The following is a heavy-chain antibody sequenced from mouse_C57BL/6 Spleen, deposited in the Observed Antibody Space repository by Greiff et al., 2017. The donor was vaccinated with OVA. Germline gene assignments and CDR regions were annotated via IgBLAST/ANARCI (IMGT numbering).Heavy chain of an antibody. D-gene: IGHD2-1*01. CDR2: ISSGGSYT. J-gene: IGHJ2*01. CDR3: ARQGALYSPYYFDY. V-gene: IGHV5-6*01. Sequence: EVKLVESGGDLVKPGGSLKLSCAASGFTFSSYGMSWVRQTPDKRLEWVATISSGGSYTYYPDSVKGRFTISRDNAKNTLYLQMSSLKSEDTAMDYCARQGALYSPYYFDYWGQGTTLTVSS. CDR1: GFTFSSYG.